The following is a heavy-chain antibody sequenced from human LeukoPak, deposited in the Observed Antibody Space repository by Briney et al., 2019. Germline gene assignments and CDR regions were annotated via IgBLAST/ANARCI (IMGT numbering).Heavy chain of an antibody. Sequence: PSETLSLTCTVSGASISSSDYYWGWIRQPPGKGLEWIANIYYSGSTYYNASLKSRVTLSVDTSKNQFSLNLNSVTATDTAVYYCARRGSSWYAGGYFDYWGQGTLVTVSS. CDR3: ARRGSSWYAGGYFDY. V-gene: IGHV4-39*01. CDR1: GASISSSDYY. D-gene: IGHD6-13*01. CDR2: IYYSGST. J-gene: IGHJ4*02.